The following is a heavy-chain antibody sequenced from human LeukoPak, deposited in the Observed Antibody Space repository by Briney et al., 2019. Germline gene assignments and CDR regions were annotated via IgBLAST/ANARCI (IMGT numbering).Heavy chain of an antibody. V-gene: IGHV1-2*02. CDR3: ARAYSSGWYFDY. D-gene: IGHD6-19*01. J-gene: IGHJ4*02. CDR1: GYTFTSYA. CDR2: INPNSGGT. Sequence: ASVKVSCKASGYTFTSYAMNWVRQAPGQGLEWMGWINPNSGGTNYAQKFQGRVTMTRDTSISTAYMELSRLRSDDTAVYYCARAYSSGWYFDYWGQGTLVTVSS.